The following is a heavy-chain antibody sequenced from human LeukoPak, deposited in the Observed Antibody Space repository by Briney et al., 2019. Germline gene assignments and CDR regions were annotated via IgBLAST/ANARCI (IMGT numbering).Heavy chain of an antibody. J-gene: IGHJ4*02. V-gene: IGHV1-69*02. CDR2: IIPILGIA. D-gene: IGHD1-26*01. Sequence: SVKVSCKASGGTFSSYTISWVRQAPGQGLEWMGRIIPILGIANYAQKFQGRVTITADKSTSTAYMELSSLRSEDTAVYYCARGTRVQLHSDYWGQGTLVTVSS. CDR3: ARGTRVQLHSDY. CDR1: GGTFSSYT.